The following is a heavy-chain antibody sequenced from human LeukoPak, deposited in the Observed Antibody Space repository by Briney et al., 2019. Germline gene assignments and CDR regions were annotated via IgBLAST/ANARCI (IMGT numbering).Heavy chain of an antibody. CDR3: ARGMPFLTNWFDP. CDR1: GFTVSSNY. D-gene: IGHD2-2*01. CDR2: IYSGGST. V-gene: IGHV3-53*01. J-gene: IGHJ5*02. Sequence: GGSLRLSCAASGFTVSSNYMSWVRQAPGKGLEWVSVIYSGGSTYYADSVKGRFTISRDNSKNTLYLQMNSLRAEDTAVYYCARGMPFLTNWFDPWGQGTLVTVSS.